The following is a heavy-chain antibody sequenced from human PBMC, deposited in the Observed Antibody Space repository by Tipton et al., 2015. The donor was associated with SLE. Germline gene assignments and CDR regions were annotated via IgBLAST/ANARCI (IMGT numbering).Heavy chain of an antibody. V-gene: IGHV4-59*01. Sequence: TLSLTCTVSGASISSYYWSWIRQPPGKGLEWIGYIYYSGSTNYNPSLKSRVTISVDTSKNQFSLKLSSVTAADTAVYYCARLLRWFDPWGQGTLVTVSS. CDR1: GASISSYY. CDR2: IYYSGST. J-gene: IGHJ5*02. D-gene: IGHD2-15*01. CDR3: ARLLRWFDP.